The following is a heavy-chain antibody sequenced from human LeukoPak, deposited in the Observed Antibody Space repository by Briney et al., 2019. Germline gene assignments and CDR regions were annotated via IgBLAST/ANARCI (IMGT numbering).Heavy chain of an antibody. J-gene: IGHJ6*02. D-gene: IGHD3-10*01. CDR3: ARGIKYSTYYYGSGSQYSYYYGMDV. Sequence: SETLSLTCAVYGGSFSGYYWSWIRQPPGKGLEWIGEINHSGSTNYNPSLKSRVTISVDTSKNQFSLKLSSVTAADTAVYYCARGIKYSTYYYGSGSQYSYYYGMDVWGQGTTVTVSS. V-gene: IGHV4-34*01. CDR2: INHSGST. CDR1: GGSFSGYY.